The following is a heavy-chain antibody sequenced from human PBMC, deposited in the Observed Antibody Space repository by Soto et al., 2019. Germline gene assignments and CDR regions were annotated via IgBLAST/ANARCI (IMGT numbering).Heavy chain of an antibody. V-gene: IGHV1-18*04. CDR2: ISAYNGNT. D-gene: IGHD3-22*01. CDR1: GYTFTSYG. CDR3: ASSPGPITMTA. Sequence: ASVEVSCKXSGYTFTSYGISWVRQAPGQGLEWMGWISAYNGNTNYAQKLQGRVTMTTDTSTSTAYMELRSLRSDDTAVYYCASSPGPITMTAWGQGTLVTVSS. J-gene: IGHJ5*02.